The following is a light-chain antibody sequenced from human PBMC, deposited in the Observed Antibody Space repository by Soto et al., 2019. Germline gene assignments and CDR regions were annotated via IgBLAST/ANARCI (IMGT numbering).Light chain of an antibody. CDR2: EVS. CDR3: TSYAGTYSFFYV. Sequence: QSVLTQLPSASGSPGQSVTISCTGTSSDAGAYNYVSWYQQLPGKAPKLIIYEVSKRPSGVPDRFSGSKSGNTASLTVSGLQAEDEADYYCTSYAGTYSFFYVFGTGTKLTVL. J-gene: IGLJ1*01. CDR1: SSDAGAYNY. V-gene: IGLV2-8*01.